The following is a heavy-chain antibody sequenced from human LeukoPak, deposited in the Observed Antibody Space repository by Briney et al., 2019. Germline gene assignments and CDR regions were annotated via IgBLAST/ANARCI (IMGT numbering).Heavy chain of an antibody. J-gene: IGHJ4*02. CDR2: IYYSGST. Sequence: SETLSLTCTLSGGSISSSSYYWGWIRQPPGKGLEWIGSIYYSGSTYYNPSLKSRVTISVDTSKNQFSLKLSSVTAADTAVYYCARDLRSGYRRFDYWGQETLVTVSS. V-gene: IGHV4-39*07. CDR1: GGSISSSSYY. CDR3: ARDLRSGYRRFDY. D-gene: IGHD3-3*01.